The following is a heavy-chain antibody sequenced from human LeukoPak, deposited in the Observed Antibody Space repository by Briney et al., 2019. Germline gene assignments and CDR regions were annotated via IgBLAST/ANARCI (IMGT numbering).Heavy chain of an antibody. CDR2: INPNSGGT. CDR1: GYTFTGYY. Sequence: GASVKVSCKASGYTFTGYYMHWVRQAPGQGLEWMGWINPNSGGTNYAQKFQGRVTMTRDTSISTAYMELSRLRSDDTAVYYCAREGHDSSGYPFDPWGQGTLVTVSS. D-gene: IGHD3-22*01. CDR3: AREGHDSSGYPFDP. V-gene: IGHV1-2*02. J-gene: IGHJ5*02.